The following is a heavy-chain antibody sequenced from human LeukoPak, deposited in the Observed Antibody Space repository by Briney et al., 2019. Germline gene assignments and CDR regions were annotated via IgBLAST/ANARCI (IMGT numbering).Heavy chain of an antibody. CDR1: GYTFSSYG. V-gene: IGHV1-18*01. Sequence: GASVKVSCKASGYTFSSYGISWVRQAPGQGLEWMGWISAYNGNTNYAQKFQGRVTMTTDTSTTTAYMELRSLGSDDTAVYYCARGRVSSSTWYSTYYYYFYVDVWGKGTTVTVSS. J-gene: IGHJ6*03. CDR3: ARGRVSSSTWYSTYYYYFYVDV. D-gene: IGHD1-1*01. CDR2: ISAYNGNT.